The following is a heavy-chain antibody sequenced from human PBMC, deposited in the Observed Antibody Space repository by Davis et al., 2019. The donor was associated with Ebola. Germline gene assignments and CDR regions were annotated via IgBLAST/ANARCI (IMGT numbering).Heavy chain of an antibody. CDR1: GFTFSSYG. J-gene: IGHJ4*02. CDR3: ARDAHYSRGTDFDY. D-gene: IGHD4-11*01. CDR2: ISYDGSNK. V-gene: IGHV3-30*03. Sequence: GESLKISCAASGFTFSSYGMHWVRQAPGKGLEWVAVISYDGSNKYYADSVKGRFTISRDNSKNTLYLQMSSLRAEDTAVYYCARDAHYSRGTDFDYWGQGTLVTVSS.